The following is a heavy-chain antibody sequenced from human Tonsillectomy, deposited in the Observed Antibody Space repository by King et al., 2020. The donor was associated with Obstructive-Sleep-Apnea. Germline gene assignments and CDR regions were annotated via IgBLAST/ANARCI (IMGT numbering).Heavy chain of an antibody. D-gene: IGHD2-15*01. CDR1: GYTFTSYD. CDR3: ARGRYCSGGSCNLDI. CDR2: MNPNSGNT. J-gene: IGHJ3*02. V-gene: IGHV1-8*01. Sequence: VQLVESGAEVKKPGASVKVSCKASGYTFTSYDVNWGRQATGQGPEWMVWMNPNSGNTGYAQKFQGSVTMTRNTSISTAYMELISLISEDTAVYYCARGRYCSGGSCNLDIWGQGTMVTVSS.